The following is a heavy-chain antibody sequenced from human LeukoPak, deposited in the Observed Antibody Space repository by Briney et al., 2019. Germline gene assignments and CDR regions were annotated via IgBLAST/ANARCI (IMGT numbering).Heavy chain of an antibody. D-gene: IGHD6-13*01. CDR1: GYTFTGYY. J-gene: IGHJ4*02. Sequence: ASVKVCCKASGYTFTGYYMHWMRQAPGQGLVWVGWINLNSGGTKYAQRFQGRVTLTRDTSISTAYMELSSLRSDDTAVYYCARDSIEAPGLSFEYWGQGTLVTVSS. V-gene: IGHV1-2*02. CDR3: ARDSIEAPGLSFEY. CDR2: INLNSGGT.